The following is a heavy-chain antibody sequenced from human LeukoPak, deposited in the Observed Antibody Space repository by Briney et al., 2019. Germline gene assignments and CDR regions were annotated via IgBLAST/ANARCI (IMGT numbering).Heavy chain of an antibody. CDR3: AKLSGNYYYFDY. CDR2: ISGSAGST. Sequence: GWSLRLSCAASGFTFISYAMSWVRQAPGKGLEWVSAISGSAGSTYYADSVKGRFTISRDNSKNTLHLQMNSLRAEDTAVYHCAKLSGNYYYFDYWGQGTLVAVSS. J-gene: IGHJ4*02. D-gene: IGHD1-26*01. V-gene: IGHV3-23*01. CDR1: GFTFISYA.